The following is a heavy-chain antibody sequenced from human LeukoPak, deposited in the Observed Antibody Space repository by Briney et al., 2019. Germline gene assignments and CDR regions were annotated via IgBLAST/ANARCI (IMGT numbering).Heavy chain of an antibody. J-gene: IGHJ4*02. D-gene: IGHD2-2*01. CDR3: AKGFYCSSSTCLDY. CDR2: ISGSGGST. Sequence: GGSLRLSCAASGFTFSSYAMSWVRQAPGKGLGWVSAISGSGGSTYYADSVKGRFTISRDNSKNTLYLQMNSLRAEDTAVYYCAKGFYCSSSTCLDYWGQGTLVTVSS. CDR1: GFTFSSYA. V-gene: IGHV3-23*01.